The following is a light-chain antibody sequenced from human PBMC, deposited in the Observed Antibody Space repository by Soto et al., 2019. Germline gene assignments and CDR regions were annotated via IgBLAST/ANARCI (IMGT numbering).Light chain of an antibody. CDR3: QQLSSYPFT. CDR1: QTISSY. V-gene: IGKV1-9*01. J-gene: IGKJ3*01. Sequence: DLQLTQSPSFLSASVGDRVTITCRASQTISSYLAWYQQKPGKAPKLLIYGASTLQGGVPSRFSGSGSQTEFTLTISSLQPEDFATYYCQQLSSYPFTFGPGTIVDIK. CDR2: GAS.